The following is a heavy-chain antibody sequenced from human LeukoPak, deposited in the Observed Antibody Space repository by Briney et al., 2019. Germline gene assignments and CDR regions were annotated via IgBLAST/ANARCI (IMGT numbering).Heavy chain of an antibody. CDR1: GFTFSSYA. J-gene: IGHJ4*02. CDR3: AKDRSESSSGWFFDY. D-gene: IGHD6-19*01. CDR2: ISGSGGST. Sequence: GGSLRLSCAASGFTFSSYAMNWVRQAPGKGLEWVSAISGSGGSTYYADSVKGRFTISRDNSKNTLYLQMNSLRAEDTAVYYCAKDRSESSSGWFFDYWGQGTLVTVSS. V-gene: IGHV3-23*01.